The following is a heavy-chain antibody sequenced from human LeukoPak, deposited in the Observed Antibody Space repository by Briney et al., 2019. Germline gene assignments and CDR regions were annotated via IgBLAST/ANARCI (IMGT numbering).Heavy chain of an antibody. CDR2: ISNSSSYN. D-gene: IGHD5-24*01. CDR1: GFTYSSYS. V-gene: IGHV3-21*01. Sequence: GGALSLSCAGSGFTYSSYSMNWVRQAPGKGLEGVSSISNSSSYNYYAGSVNGRFTISRDNAKNSLYLQMNSLRAEDTAVYYCARDYRWLPFDYWGQGTLVTVSS. CDR3: ARDYRWLPFDY. J-gene: IGHJ4*02.